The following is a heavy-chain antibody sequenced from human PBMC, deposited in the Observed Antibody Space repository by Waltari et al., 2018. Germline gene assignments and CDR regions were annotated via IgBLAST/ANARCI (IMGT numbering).Heavy chain of an antibody. Sequence: QVHLLQSGPEVKKPGASVKVSCKASGYSFTNYGISWVRQAPGQGLEWMGWISAYNGNRNYAQKLQGRVTMTTDTSTRTAYMELRNLRSADTAVYYCAREEDYYYYGMDVWGQGTTVNVSS. CDR3: AREEDYYYYGMDV. CDR1: GYSFTNYG. J-gene: IGHJ6*02. V-gene: IGHV1-18*01. CDR2: ISAYNGNR.